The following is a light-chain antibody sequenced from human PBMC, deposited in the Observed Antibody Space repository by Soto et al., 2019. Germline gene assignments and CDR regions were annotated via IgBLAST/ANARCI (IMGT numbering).Light chain of an antibody. V-gene: IGKV3-20*01. CDR1: QSVSSN. CDR2: GAS. Sequence: EIVMTQSPATLSVSPGERATLSCRASQSVSSNLAWYQQKPGQAPRLLIYGASSRATVIPDRFSGSGSGTDFTLTISRLEPEDFAVYYCQQYGSSPSWTFGQGTKGDIK. J-gene: IGKJ1*01. CDR3: QQYGSSPSWT.